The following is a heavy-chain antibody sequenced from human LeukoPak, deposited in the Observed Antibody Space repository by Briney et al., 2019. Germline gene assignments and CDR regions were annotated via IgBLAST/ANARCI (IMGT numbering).Heavy chain of an antibody. CDR2: IWYDGSNK. CDR3: ARDMSPAKGYYYGMDV. CDR1: GFTFSSYG. J-gene: IGHJ6*02. D-gene: IGHD3-16*01. Sequence: PGGSLRLSCAASGFTFSSYGMHWVRQAPGKGLEWVAVIWYDGSNKYYADSVKGRFTISIDNSKNTLYLQMNSLRAEDTAVYYCARDMSPAKGYYYGMDVWGQGTTVTVSS. V-gene: IGHV3-33*01.